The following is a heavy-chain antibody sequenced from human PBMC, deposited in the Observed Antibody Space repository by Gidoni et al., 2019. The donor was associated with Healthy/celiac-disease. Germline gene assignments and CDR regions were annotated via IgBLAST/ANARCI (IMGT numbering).Heavy chain of an antibody. CDR1: GGPPSSRSYY. Sequence: LQLQGSGPGLVKPSGTLSLTRPVSGGPPSSRSYYWGWIRQPPGKGLEWIGSIYYSGSTYYNPSLKSRVTISVDTSKNQFSLKLSSVTAADTAVYYCASPTGNMIVDAFDIWGQGTMVTVSS. CDR3: ASPTGNMIVDAFDI. CDR2: IYYSGST. J-gene: IGHJ3*02. D-gene: IGHD3-22*01. V-gene: IGHV4-39*01.